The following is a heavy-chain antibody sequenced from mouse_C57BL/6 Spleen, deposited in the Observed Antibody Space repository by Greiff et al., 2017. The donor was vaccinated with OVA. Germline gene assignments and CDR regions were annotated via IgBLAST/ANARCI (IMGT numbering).Heavy chain of an antibody. D-gene: IGHD2-5*01. Sequence: VQLVESGPGLVQPSQSLSITCTVSGFSLTSYGVHWVRQSPGKGLEWLGVIWSGGSTDYNAAFISRLSISKDNSKSQVFFKMNSLQADDTAIYYCASYSNYGRAMDYWGQGTSVTVS. CDR2: IWSGGST. J-gene: IGHJ4*01. CDR3: ASYSNYGRAMDY. CDR1: GFSLTSYG. V-gene: IGHV2-2*01.